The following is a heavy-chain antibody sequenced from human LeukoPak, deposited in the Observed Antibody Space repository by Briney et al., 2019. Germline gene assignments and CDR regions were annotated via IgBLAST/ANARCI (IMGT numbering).Heavy chain of an antibody. CDR3: ARREEGSGSYSTY. CDR2: INPNSGGT. J-gene: IGHJ4*02. D-gene: IGHD1-26*01. Sequence: ASVKVSCKASGYTFTGYYIHWVRQAPGQGLEWMGWINPNSGGTNYAQKFQGRVTMTRDTSVSTAYMEVSRLRSDDTAVYYCARREEGSGSYSTYWGQGTLVTVSS. CDR1: GYTFTGYY. V-gene: IGHV1-2*02.